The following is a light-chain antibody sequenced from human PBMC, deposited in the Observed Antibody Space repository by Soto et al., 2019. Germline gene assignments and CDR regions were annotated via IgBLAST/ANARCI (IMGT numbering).Light chain of an antibody. CDR3: ETWDSNSVV. J-gene: IGLJ2*01. CDR1: SGHSSNI. V-gene: IGLV4-60*02. Sequence: QPVLTQSSSASASLGSSVKLTCTLSSGHSSNIIAWHQQQPGKAPRYLMKLEGSGTYNKGSGVPDRFSGSSSGADRYLTISNLQFEDEADYYCETWDSNSVVFGGGTKLTVL. CDR2: LEGSGTY.